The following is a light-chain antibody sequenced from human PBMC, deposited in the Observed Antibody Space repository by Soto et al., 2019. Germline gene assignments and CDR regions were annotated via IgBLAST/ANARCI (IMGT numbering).Light chain of an antibody. CDR2: CAS. J-gene: IGKJ2*01. CDR3: QQGHSTPYT. V-gene: IGKV1-39*01. Sequence: DIQVTQSPSSLSASVGDSVTITCRASQNIRTYLNWYQQKPGRAPKLLIHCASALPSGVPSRFSGSGSGTEFTLTMSGLQPEDFATYYCQQGHSTPYTFGQGTKVDIK. CDR1: QNIRTY.